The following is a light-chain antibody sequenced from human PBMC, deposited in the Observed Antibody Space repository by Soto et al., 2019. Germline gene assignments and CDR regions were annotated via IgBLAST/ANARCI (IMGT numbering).Light chain of an antibody. J-gene: IGLJ1*01. CDR2: DVS. CDR3: CLYSNSRNPV. V-gene: IGLV2-14*01. CDR1: SSDVGGYNY. Sequence: QSALTQPASVSGSPGQSITISCTGTSSDVGGYNYVSWYQQHPGKAPKLMIYDVSNRPSGVSNRFSGSKSGNTASLTISGLQAEEEADFFRCLYSNSRNPVFGTWNKLTVL.